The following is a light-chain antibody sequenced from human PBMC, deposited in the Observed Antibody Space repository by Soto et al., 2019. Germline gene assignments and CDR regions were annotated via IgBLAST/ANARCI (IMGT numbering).Light chain of an antibody. CDR2: GAS. Sequence: ALTQSPGSLSSSPGERATLSFRAIQSVSSNYLAWCQQKPGQAPRVIMYGASRRATGTPDRFSGGGSGTDFTLTISRLEPEDFAVYFCQQYAGPPTTFGQGTRLEIK. CDR1: QSVSSNY. V-gene: IGKV3-20*01. CDR3: QQYAGPPTT. J-gene: IGKJ5*01.